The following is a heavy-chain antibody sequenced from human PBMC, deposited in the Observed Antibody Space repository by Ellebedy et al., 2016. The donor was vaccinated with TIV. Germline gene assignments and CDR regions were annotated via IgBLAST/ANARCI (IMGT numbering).Heavy chain of an antibody. CDR3: ARDPTYYDFWSGYYSDAGDAFDI. V-gene: IGHV3-33*01. CDR2: IWYDGSNK. J-gene: IGHJ3*02. D-gene: IGHD3-3*01. CDR1: GFTFSSYG. Sequence: PGGSLRLSCAASGFTFSSYGMHWVRQAPGKGLEWVAVIWYDGSNKYYADSVKGRFTISRDNSKNTLYLQMNSLRAEDTAVYYCARDPTYYDFWSGYYSDAGDAFDIWGQGTMVTVSS.